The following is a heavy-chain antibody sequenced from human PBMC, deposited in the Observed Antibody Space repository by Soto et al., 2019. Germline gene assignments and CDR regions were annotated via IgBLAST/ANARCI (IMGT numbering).Heavy chain of an antibody. V-gene: IGHV3-23*01. CDR3: AKDPGRRFNFLPDY. Sequence: GGSLRLSCAASGFTFSSYAMSWVRQAPGKGLEWVSAINGSGGSTYYADSVKGRFTISRDNSKNTLYLQMNSLRAEDTAVYYCAKDPGRRFNFLPDYWGQGTLVTVSS. J-gene: IGHJ4*02. CDR1: GFTFSSYA. CDR2: INGSGGST. D-gene: IGHD2-15*01.